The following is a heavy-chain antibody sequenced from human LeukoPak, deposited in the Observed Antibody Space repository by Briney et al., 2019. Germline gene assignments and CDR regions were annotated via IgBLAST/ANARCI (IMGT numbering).Heavy chain of an antibody. CDR2: IYTSGST. V-gene: IGHV4-4*07. J-gene: IGHJ4*02. CDR1: GGSISSYY. CDR3: ARGTRYGSGSYYRSEFDY. Sequence: SETLSLTCTVSGGSISSYYCSWIRQPAGKGLEWIGRIYTSGSTNYNPSLKSRVTMSVDTSKNQFSLKLSSVTAADTAVYYCARGTRYGSGSYYRSEFDYWGQGTLVTVSS. D-gene: IGHD3-10*01.